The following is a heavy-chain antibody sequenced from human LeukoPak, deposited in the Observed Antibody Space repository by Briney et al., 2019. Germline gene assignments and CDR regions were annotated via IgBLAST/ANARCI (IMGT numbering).Heavy chain of an antibody. J-gene: IGHJ4*02. CDR2: IHSDGSST. V-gene: IGHV3-74*01. Sequence: PGGSLRLSCAASGFTFRSYWMHWVRHAPGKGLVWVSHIHSDGSSTSYADFVQGRFTISRDNAKNTLYLQMNSLRAEDTAVYYCARHNYGYDYWGQGTLVPVSS. CDR3: ARHNYGYDY. D-gene: IGHD3-10*01. CDR1: GFTFRSYW.